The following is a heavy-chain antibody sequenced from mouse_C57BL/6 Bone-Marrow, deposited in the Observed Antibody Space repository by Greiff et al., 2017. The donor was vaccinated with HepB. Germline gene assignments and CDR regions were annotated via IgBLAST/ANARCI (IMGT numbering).Heavy chain of an antibody. V-gene: IGHV1-52*01. CDR1: GYTFTSYW. CDR2: IDPSDSET. J-gene: IGHJ3*01. D-gene: IGHD2-1*01. Sequence: QQSCKASGYTFTSYWMHWVKQRPIQGLEWIGNIDPSDSETHYNQKFKDKATLTVDKSSSTAYMQLSSLTSEDSAVYYCAYGNYGWFAYWGQGTLVTVSA. CDR3: AYGNYGWFAY.